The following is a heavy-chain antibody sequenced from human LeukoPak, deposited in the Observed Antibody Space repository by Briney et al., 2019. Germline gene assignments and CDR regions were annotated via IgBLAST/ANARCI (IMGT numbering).Heavy chain of an antibody. D-gene: IGHD4-23*01. J-gene: IGHJ4*02. CDR3: XRETVGLDY. V-gene: IGHV3-48*02. Sequence: GGSLRLSCAASGFTFSNYNLTWVRQAPGKGLEWVSYISDGSSTIYYADSVRGRFTISRDNAKNSLYLQINSLRDEDTAVYYXXRETVGLDYWGQGTLVTVSS. CDR2: ISDGSSTI. CDR1: GFTFSNYN.